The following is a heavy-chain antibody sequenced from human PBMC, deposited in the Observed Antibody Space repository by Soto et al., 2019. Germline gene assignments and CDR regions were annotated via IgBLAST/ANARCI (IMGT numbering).Heavy chain of an antibody. CDR3: ARDFERYSSSWYPLNLDY. Sequence: SVKVSCKASGFTFTSSAVQWVRQARGQRLEWIGWIVVGSGNTNYAQKFQERVTITRDMSTSTAYMELSSLRSEDTAVYYCARDFERYSSSWYPLNLDYWGQGTLVTVSS. D-gene: IGHD6-13*01. V-gene: IGHV1-58*01. CDR2: IVVGSGNT. J-gene: IGHJ4*02. CDR1: GFTFTSSA.